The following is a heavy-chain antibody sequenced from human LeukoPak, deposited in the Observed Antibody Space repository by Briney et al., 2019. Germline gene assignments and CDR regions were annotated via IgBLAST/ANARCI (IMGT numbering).Heavy chain of an antibody. CDR2: IYPGDSDT. V-gene: IGHV5-51*01. Sequence: GESLKISCKGSGYSFTSYWIGWVRQMPGKGLEWVGIIYPGDSDTRYSPSFQGQVTISADKSISTAYLQWSSLKASDTAMYYCARRYGSGSSPFVYYFDYWGQGTLVTVSS. J-gene: IGHJ4*02. CDR3: ARRYGSGSSPFVYYFDY. D-gene: IGHD3-10*01. CDR1: GYSFTSYW.